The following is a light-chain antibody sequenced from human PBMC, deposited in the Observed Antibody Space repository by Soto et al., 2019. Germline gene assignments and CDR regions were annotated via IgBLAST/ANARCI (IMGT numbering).Light chain of an antibody. V-gene: IGKV1-8*01. CDR2: AAS. J-gene: IGKJ1*01. Sequence: AIRMTQSPSSFSASTGDRVTITCRASQGISSYLAWYQKKPGKAPKLLIYAASTLQSGVPSRFSGSGSGTDFTLSFSCLQSEDFATYYCQQYYSYPHTFGQGTKVEIK. CDR3: QQYYSYPHT. CDR1: QGISSY.